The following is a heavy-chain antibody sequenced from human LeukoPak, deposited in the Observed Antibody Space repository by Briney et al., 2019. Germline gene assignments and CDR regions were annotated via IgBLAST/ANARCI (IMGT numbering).Heavy chain of an antibody. V-gene: IGHV3-64D*06. J-gene: IGHJ4*02. CDR1: GLTFSTYV. CDR3: VRGTGY. Sequence: GGSLRLPCSVSGLTFSTYVMHWVRQAPGKGLEYVSAISSNGDNTYYADSVKGRFTISRDNSKNTLYLQMSSLRADDTAVYYCVRGTGYWGQGTLVTVSS. CDR2: ISSNGDNT.